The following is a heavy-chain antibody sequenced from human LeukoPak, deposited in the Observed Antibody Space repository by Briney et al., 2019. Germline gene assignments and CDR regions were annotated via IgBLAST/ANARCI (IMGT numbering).Heavy chain of an antibody. Sequence: PGGTLRLSCAASGFTFSSYGMSWVRQAPGKGLEWVSAISGSGGSTYYADSVKGRFTISRDNSKNTLYLQMNSLRAEDTAVYYCAKSVHSATVTGYFDYWGQGTLVTVSS. CDR3: AKSVHSATVTGYFDY. CDR1: GFTFSSYG. D-gene: IGHD4-17*01. J-gene: IGHJ4*02. CDR2: ISGSGGST. V-gene: IGHV3-23*01.